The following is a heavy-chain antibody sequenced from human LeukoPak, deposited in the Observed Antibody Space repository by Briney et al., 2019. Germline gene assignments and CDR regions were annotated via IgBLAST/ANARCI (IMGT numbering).Heavy chain of an antibody. V-gene: IGHV3-23*01. CDR2: ISGSGGST. Sequence: GGSLRLSCAASGITFSSNWMSWVRQAPGKGLEWVPAISGSGGSTYYADSVKGRFTISRDNSKNTLYLQMNSLRAEDTAVYYCAKDKGLWFGEYFQHWGQGTLVTVSS. CDR3: AKDKGLWFGEYFQH. J-gene: IGHJ1*01. D-gene: IGHD3-10*01. CDR1: GITFSSNW.